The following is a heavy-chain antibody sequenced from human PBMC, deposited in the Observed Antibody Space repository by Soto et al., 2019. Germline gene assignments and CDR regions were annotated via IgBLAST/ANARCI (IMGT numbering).Heavy chain of an antibody. CDR1: GGSVSSYT. D-gene: IGHD4-4*01. CDR2: IIPILGRA. J-gene: IGHJ4*02. V-gene: IGHV1-69*08. CDR3: AGDSGSSNYAFDF. Sequence: QVQLVQSGAEVKKPGSSVKVSCKASGGSVSSYTLSWVRQAPGQGLEWMGRIIPILGRANYAQKFQGRVTITADKSTSIVYMELISLRSDDTAVYFCAGDSGSSNYAFDFWGQGTLVTVSS.